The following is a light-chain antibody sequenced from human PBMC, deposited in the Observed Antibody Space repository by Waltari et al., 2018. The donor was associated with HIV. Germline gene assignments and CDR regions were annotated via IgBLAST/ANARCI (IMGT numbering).Light chain of an antibody. CDR2: EVR. CDR3: SSYTSSSTLV. J-gene: IGLJ2*01. Sequence: QSALTQPASVSGSPGQSITISCTGTSSDVGGYNFVSWFQHHPGKAPKVMIYEVRNRPSGVSNLFTGSKSGNTAALTISGLQAEDEADYYCSSYTSSSTLVVGGGTKLTVL. CDR1: SSDVGGYNF. V-gene: IGLV2-14*01.